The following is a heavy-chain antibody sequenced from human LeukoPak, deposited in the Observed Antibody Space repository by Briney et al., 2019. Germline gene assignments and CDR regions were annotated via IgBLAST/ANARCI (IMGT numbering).Heavy chain of an antibody. D-gene: IGHD2-15*01. CDR2: IYSVGRT. CDR1: GFTVSSNY. V-gene: IGHV3-53*01. CDR3: ARGPLSDCSGGGCYSFFDS. J-gene: IGHJ4*02. Sequence: GGSLRLSCAASGFTVSSNYMSWVRQAPGKGLEWVSVIYSVGRTYYADSVKGRFTISRDSSKNTLYLQMNSLRAEDTAVYFCARGPLSDCSGGGCYSFFDSWGQGTLVTVSS.